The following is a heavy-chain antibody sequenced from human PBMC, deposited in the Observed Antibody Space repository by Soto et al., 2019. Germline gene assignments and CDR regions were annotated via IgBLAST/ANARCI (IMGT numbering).Heavy chain of an antibody. J-gene: IGHJ4*02. CDR1: GFTFSSYG. CDR3: ANLAFSY. CDR2: ISYDGSNK. V-gene: IGHV3-30*18. Sequence: LRLSCAASGFTFSSYGMHWVRQAPGKGLEWVAVISYDGSNKYYADSVKGRFTISRDNSKNALYLQMNSLRAEDTAVYYCANLAFSYWGQGTLVTAPQ.